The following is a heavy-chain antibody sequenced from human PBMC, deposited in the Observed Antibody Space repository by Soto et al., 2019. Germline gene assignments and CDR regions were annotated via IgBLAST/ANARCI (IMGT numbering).Heavy chain of an antibody. CDR3: ARDCSSTSCPSGTYGMDV. Sequence: QVQLVQSGAEVKKPGSSVKVSCKASGGTFSSYTISWVRQAPGQGLEWMGRIIPILGIANYAQKFQGRVTITADKSTSTXXTELSSLRSEDTAVYYCARDCSSTSCPSGTYGMDVWGQGTTVTVSS. CDR2: IIPILGIA. CDR1: GGTFSSYT. V-gene: IGHV1-69*08. J-gene: IGHJ6*02. D-gene: IGHD2-2*01.